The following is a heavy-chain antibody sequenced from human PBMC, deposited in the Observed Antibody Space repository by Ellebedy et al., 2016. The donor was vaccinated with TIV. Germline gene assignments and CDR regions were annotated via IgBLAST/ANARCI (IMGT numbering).Heavy chain of an antibody. J-gene: IGHJ4*02. Sequence: MPSETLSLTCAVSGGSISSSNWWSWVRQPPGKGLEWIGEIYHSGSTNYNPSLKSRVTISVDTSKNQFSLKLSSVTAADTAVYYCAREWGDQGSYRHFDYWGQGTLVTVSS. V-gene: IGHV4-4*02. CDR2: IYHSGST. CDR3: AREWGDQGSYRHFDY. CDR1: GGSISSSNW. D-gene: IGHD1-26*01.